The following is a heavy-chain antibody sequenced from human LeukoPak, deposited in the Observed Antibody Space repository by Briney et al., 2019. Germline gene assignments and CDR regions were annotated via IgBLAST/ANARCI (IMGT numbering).Heavy chain of an antibody. J-gene: IGHJ4*02. D-gene: IGHD5-12*01. CDR1: GNRFTNYW. CDR3: ARERGGSGYDSGLDFDY. Sequence: ESLKISCKSSGNRFTNYWIGWVRQMPGKGLEWMGIIYPGASDTRYSPSFQGQVTMSADKSINTAYLQWSSLKASDTAMYYCARERGGSGYDSGLDFDYWGQGTLVTVSS. CDR2: IYPGASDT. V-gene: IGHV5-51*01.